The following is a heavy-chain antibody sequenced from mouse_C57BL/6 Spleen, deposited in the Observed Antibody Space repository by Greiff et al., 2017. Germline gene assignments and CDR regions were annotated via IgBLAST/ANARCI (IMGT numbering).Heavy chain of an antibody. Sequence: EVKLVESGGGLVKPGGSLKLSCAASGFTFSDYGMHWVRQAPEKGLEWVAYISSGSSTIYYADTVKGRFTISRDNAKNTLFLQMTSLRSEDTAMYYCARSYYDYDGTYWYFDVWGTGTTVTVSS. V-gene: IGHV5-17*01. CDR3: ARSYYDYDGTYWYFDV. J-gene: IGHJ1*03. CDR1: GFTFSDYG. D-gene: IGHD2-4*01. CDR2: ISSGSSTI.